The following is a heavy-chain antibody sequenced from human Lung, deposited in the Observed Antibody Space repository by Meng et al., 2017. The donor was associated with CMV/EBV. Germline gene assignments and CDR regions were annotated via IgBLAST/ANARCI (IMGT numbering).Heavy chain of an antibody. V-gene: IGHV3-48*03. CDR2: IGSSGSNI. J-gene: IGHJ4*02. D-gene: IGHD3-9*01. Sequence: GESLKISCAASGFTFSSYEINWVRQAPGMGLEWVTYIGSSGSNIYYADSVKGRFTISRDNAKNSLYLQMNSLRAEDTAVYYCARNRVTIFGVQDYYCEYCGRETLITVSS. CDR1: GFTFSSYE. CDR3: ARNRVTIFGVQDYYCEY.